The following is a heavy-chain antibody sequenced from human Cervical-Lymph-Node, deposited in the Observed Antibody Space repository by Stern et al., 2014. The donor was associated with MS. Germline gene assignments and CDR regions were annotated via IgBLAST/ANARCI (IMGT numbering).Heavy chain of an antibody. J-gene: IGHJ4*02. CDR2: MSRSSSYI. CDR3: AREVTIFGNDY. V-gene: IGHV3-21*01. D-gene: IGHD3-3*01. Sequence: EVQLVESGGGLVKPGGSLRLSCAASGFTFSSYSMNWVRQAPGKGMEWVSSMSRSSSYIYHADSVKGRFTISRDNAKNSLYLQMNSLRAEDTAVYYCAREVTIFGNDYWGQGTLVTVSS. CDR1: GFTFSSYS.